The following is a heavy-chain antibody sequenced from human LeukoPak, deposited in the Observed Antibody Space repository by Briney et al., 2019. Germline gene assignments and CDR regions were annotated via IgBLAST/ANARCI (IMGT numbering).Heavy chain of an antibody. CDR3: ARRRDGYKGYFDY. V-gene: IGHV3-21*01. J-gene: IGHJ4*02. CDR1: GFTFSSYS. D-gene: IGHD5-24*01. CDR2: ISSSSSYI. Sequence: GGSLRLSCAASGFTFSSYSMNWVRQAPGKGLEWVSSISSSSSYIYYADSVKGRFTISRDNAKNSLYLQMNRLRAEDTAVYYCARRRDGYKGYFDYWGQGTLVTVSS.